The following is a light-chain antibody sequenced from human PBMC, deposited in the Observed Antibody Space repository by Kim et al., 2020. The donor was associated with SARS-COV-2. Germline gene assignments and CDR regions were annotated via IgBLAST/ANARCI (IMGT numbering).Light chain of an antibody. V-gene: IGLV4-69*01. CDR3: QTWGPGIRV. CDR1: SAYSRYD. J-gene: IGLJ3*02. Sequence: QLVLTQSPSASASLGASVKLTCTLNSAYSRYDIAWHQQQPEKGPRYLMKVHSDGSHNKGDGIPDRFSGSSSGAERHLTISSLQSEDEADYYCQTWGPGIRVFGGGTEVSVL. CDR2: VHSDGSH.